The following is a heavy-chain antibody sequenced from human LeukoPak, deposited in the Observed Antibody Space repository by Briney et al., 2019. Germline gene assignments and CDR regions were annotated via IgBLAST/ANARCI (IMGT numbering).Heavy chain of an antibody. J-gene: IGHJ4*02. D-gene: IGHD6-13*01. CDR2: IYYSGST. CDR3: AIASGYSSSWSALDFDY. Sequence: PSETLSLTCTVSGGSISSSSYYWGWIRQPPGKGLEWIGSIYYSGSTYYNPSLKSRVTISVDTSKNQFSLKLSSVTAADTAVYYCAIASGYSSSWSALDFDYWGQGTLVTVSS. CDR1: GGSISSSSYY. V-gene: IGHV4-39*07.